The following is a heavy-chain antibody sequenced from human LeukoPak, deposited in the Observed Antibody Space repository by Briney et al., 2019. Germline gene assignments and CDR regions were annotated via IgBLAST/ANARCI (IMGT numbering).Heavy chain of an antibody. J-gene: IGHJ4*02. CDR3: AKGRGQLWPPYNY. CDR2: ISSNGGST. CDR1: GFTFSSYA. Sequence: GGSLRLSCAASGFTFSSYAMHWVRQAPGKGLEYVSAISSNGGSTYYANSVKGRFTISRDNSKNTLYLQMGSLRAEDMAVYYCAKGRGQLWPPYNYWGQGTLVTVSS. D-gene: IGHD5-18*01. V-gene: IGHV3-64*01.